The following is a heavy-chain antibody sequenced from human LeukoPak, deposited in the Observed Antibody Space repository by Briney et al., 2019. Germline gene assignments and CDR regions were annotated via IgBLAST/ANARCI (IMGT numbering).Heavy chain of an antibody. Sequence: SETLSLTCTVSGGSIRSYYWSWIRQPPGKGLEWIGSIYYSGSTYYNPSLKSRVTISVDTSKNQFSLKLSSVTAADTAVYYCGRHGPPWSSGWYDYFDYWGQGTLVTVSS. CDR1: GGSIRSYY. V-gene: IGHV4-59*05. CDR3: GRHGPPWSSGWYDYFDY. CDR2: IYYSGST. J-gene: IGHJ4*02. D-gene: IGHD6-19*01.